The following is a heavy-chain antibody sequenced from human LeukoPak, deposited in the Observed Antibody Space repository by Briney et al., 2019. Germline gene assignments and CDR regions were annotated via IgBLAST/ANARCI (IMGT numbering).Heavy chain of an antibody. CDR1: GGSISSGNW. CDR3: ARNIVVVVAATFYAHANYYFDY. D-gene: IGHD2-15*01. J-gene: IGHJ4*02. Sequence: SGTLSLTCAVSGGSISSGNWWSWVRQPPGKGLEWIGEIYHSGSTNYNPSLKSRVTISVDTSKNQFSLKLSSVTAADTAVYYCARNIVVVVAATFYAHANYYFDYWGQGTLVTVSS. CDR2: IYHSGST. V-gene: IGHV4-4*02.